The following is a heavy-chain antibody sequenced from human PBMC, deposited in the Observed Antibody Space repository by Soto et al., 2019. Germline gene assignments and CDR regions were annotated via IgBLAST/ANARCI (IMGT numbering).Heavy chain of an antibody. CDR2: IVADSGNT. D-gene: IGHD6-13*01. J-gene: IGHJ5*02. CDR1: GFTFTSSA. Sequence: SVKVSCKASGFTFTSSAVQWVRQARGQRLEWIGWIVADSGNTNYAQKFQDRVTMTTDTSTSTAYMELRSLRSDDTAVYYCARDRPDIAAARNWFDPWGQGTLVTVSS. V-gene: IGHV1-58*01. CDR3: ARDRPDIAAARNWFDP.